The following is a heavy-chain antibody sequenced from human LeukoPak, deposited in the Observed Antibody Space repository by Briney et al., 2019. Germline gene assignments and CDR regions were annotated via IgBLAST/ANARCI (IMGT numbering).Heavy chain of an antibody. D-gene: IGHD3-3*01. CDR2: ISFDRSHE. V-gene: IGHV3-30*02. CDR3: AKLTDGDFWSGYMDY. J-gene: IGHJ4*02. Sequence: GGSLRLSCAASGFTFGSYGMHWVRQAPGKGLEWVAFISFDRSHEYYGDSMRGRFTISRDNSKNTLHLQMNSLRAEDTAVYYCAKLTDGDFWSGYMDYWGQGTLVTVSS. CDR1: GFTFGSYG.